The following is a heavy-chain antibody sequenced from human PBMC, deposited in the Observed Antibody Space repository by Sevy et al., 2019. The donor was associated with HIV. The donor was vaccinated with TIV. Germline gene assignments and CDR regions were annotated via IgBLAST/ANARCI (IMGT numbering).Heavy chain of an antibody. CDR3: AKGAPAELGKDYYSMDV. J-gene: IGHJ6*03. Sequence: GGSLRLSCAASGFTFSSYAMSWVRQAPGKGLEWVSAISGSGGSTYYADSVKGRFTISRDNSKNTLYLQMNSLRAEDTAVYYCAKGAPAELGKDYYSMDVWGKGTTVTVSS. CDR1: GFTFSSYA. V-gene: IGHV3-23*01. D-gene: IGHD7-27*01. CDR2: ISGSGGST.